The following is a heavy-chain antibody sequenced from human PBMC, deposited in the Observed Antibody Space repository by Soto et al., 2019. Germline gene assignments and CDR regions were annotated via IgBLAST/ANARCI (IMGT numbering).Heavy chain of an antibody. CDR2: IFYSGST. CDR1: GDSISSSNYF. CDR3: ARRYGWLYFDY. D-gene: IGHD6-19*01. V-gene: IGHV4-39*01. J-gene: IGHJ4*02. Sequence: QLQLQESGPGLVKPWETLSLTCTVSGDSISSSNYFWGWIRQPPGKGLEWIGTIFYSGSTYYNPSLKSRVTRSVDTSKNQFSLRLTSVTAADTALYYCARRYGWLYFDYWGQGSLVTVSS.